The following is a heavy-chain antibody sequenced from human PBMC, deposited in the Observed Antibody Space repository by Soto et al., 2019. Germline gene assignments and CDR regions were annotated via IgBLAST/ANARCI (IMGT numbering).Heavy chain of an antibody. CDR2: INHSGST. V-gene: IGHV4-34*01. D-gene: IGHD3-3*01. CDR3: ARQSYRFLEWFHESRGMDV. Sequence: SETLSLTCAVYGGSFSGYYWSWICQPPGKGLEWIGEINHSGSTNYNPSLKSRVTISVDTSKNQFSLKLSSVTAADTAVYYCARQSYRFLEWFHESRGMDVWGQGTKGTVSS. CDR1: GGSFSGYY. J-gene: IGHJ6*02.